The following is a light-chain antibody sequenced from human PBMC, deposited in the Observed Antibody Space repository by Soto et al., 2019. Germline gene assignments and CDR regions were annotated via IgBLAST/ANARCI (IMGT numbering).Light chain of an antibody. J-gene: IGKJ2*01. CDR3: QQYNSYT. CDR1: QSISSW. Sequence: DIQMTQSPSTLSASVGDRVTITCRASQSISSWLAWYQQKPGKAPKLLIYDASSLKSGVPSRFSGSGSGTEFTLTISSLQPDDFATYYCQQYNSYTFGQGTKLEIK. V-gene: IGKV1-5*01. CDR2: DAS.